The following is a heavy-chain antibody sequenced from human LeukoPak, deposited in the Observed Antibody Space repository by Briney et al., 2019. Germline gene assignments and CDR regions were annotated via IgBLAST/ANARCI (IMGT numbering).Heavy chain of an antibody. J-gene: IGHJ4*02. CDR1: GFSFRSYP. Sequence: GGSLRLSCAASGFSFRSYPMHWVRQAPGKGLEYVSGISKSGGSTYYTNSVKGRFTISRDNSKNTLYLQMGSLRAEDMAVYYCASTYDSDSSGYYPFDYWGQGTLVTVFS. V-gene: IGHV3-64*01. CDR3: ASTYDSDSSGYYPFDY. D-gene: IGHD3-22*01. CDR2: ISKSGGST.